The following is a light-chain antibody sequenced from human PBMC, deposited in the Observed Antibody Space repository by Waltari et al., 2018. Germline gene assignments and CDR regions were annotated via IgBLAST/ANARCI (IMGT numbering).Light chain of an antibody. CDR3: QQYNNWAGT. J-gene: IGKJ1*01. CDR2: GAS. Sequence: EIVMTQSPATLSVSPGERDTLPCRASQSVSSNLAWYQQKPGQAPRLLIYGASTRATGIPARFSGSGSGTEFTLTISSLQSEDFAVYYCQQYNNWAGTFGQGTKVEIK. V-gene: IGKV3-15*01. CDR1: QSVSSN.